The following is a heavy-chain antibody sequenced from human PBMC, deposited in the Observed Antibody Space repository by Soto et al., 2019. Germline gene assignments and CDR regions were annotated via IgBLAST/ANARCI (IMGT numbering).Heavy chain of an antibody. D-gene: IGHD3-22*01. J-gene: IGHJ5*02. CDR3: AKDGEALYYYDTSGPKTRFDP. CDR2: ISYDGSNK. Sequence: GGSLRLSCAASGFTFSRYGMHWVRQAPGKGLEWVAIISYDGSNKYYADSVKGRFTISRDDSKNTLYLQMNSLRAEDTAVYYCAKDGEALYYYDTSGPKTRFDPWGLGTLVTVPQ. CDR1: GFTFSRYG. V-gene: IGHV3-30*18.